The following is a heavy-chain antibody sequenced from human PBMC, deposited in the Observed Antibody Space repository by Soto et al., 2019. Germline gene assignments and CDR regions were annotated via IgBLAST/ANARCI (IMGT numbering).Heavy chain of an antibody. J-gene: IGHJ4*02. Sequence: ASEKVSCKASGYTFTGYSMHLVRQAPGHALEWMGYINPNSGDTEDAQKLQGRVTMPRYTSTRTAYMEVIRLTSDNPALYYCARSLSTMGGRPDSWGQGTLVTVSS. D-gene: IGHD3-10*01. CDR1: GYTFTGYS. CDR3: ARSLSTMGGRPDS. CDR2: INPNSGDT. V-gene: IGHV1-2*02.